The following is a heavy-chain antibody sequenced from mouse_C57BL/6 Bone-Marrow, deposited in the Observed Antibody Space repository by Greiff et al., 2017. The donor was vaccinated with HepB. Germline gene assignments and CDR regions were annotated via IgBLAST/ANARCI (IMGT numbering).Heavy chain of an antibody. J-gene: IGHJ4*01. CDR3: AIQDHYDGSSSAMDY. CDR1: GYTFTSYW. Sequence: VQLQQPGAELVKPGASVKLSCKASGYTFTSYWMHWVKQRPGRGLEWIGRIDPNSGGTKYTEKFKSKATLTVDKPSSTAYMQLSSLTSEYSAVYYFAIQDHYDGSSSAMDYWGQGTSVTVSS. D-gene: IGHD1-1*01. CDR2: IDPNSGGT. V-gene: IGHV1-72*01.